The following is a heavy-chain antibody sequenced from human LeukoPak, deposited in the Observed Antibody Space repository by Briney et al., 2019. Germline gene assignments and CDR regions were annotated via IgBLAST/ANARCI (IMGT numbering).Heavy chain of an antibody. CDR2: INPSGGST. J-gene: IGHJ4*02. V-gene: IGHV1-46*01. CDR3: AREAAGGTTSFDY. Sequence: GASVKVSCKASGYTFTRYYMHWVRQAPGEGLEWMGIINPSGGSTSYAQKFQGRVTMTRDKSTSTVYMELSSLSSEDTAVHYCAREAAGGTTSFDYWGQGTLVTASS. D-gene: IGHD6-13*01. CDR1: GYTFTRYY.